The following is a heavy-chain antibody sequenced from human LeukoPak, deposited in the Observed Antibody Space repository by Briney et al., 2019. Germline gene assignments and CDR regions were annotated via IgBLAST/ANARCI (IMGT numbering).Heavy chain of an antibody. Sequence: ASVKVSCTASGYTFTGYYMHWVRQAPGQGLEWMGWINPNSGGTNYAQKFQGRVTMTRDTSISTAYMELSRLRSDDTAVYYCASLGSGSYFNPAAFDIWGQGTMVTVSS. D-gene: IGHD1-26*01. CDR1: GYTFTGYY. CDR2: INPNSGGT. V-gene: IGHV1-2*02. CDR3: ASLGSGSYFNPAAFDI. J-gene: IGHJ3*02.